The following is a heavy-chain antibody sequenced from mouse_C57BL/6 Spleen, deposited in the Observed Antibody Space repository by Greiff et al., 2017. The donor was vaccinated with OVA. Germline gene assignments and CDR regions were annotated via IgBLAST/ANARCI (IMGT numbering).Heavy chain of an antibody. CDR3: ARSYYGNYEYFDV. CDR1: GFTFSDYG. CDR2: ISSGSSTI. V-gene: IGHV5-17*01. J-gene: IGHJ1*03. D-gene: IGHD2-10*01. Sequence: EVQGVESGGGLVKPGGSLKLSCAASGFTFSDYGMHWVRQAPEKGLEWVAYISSGSSTIYYADTVKGRFTISRDNAKNTLFLQMTSLRSEDTAMYYCARSYYGNYEYFDVWGTGTTVTVSS.